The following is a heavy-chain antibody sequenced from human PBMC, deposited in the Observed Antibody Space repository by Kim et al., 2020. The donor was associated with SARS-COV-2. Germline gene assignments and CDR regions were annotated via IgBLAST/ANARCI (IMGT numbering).Heavy chain of an antibody. Sequence: EYAASVKGRFTISRDDSKSIAYLQMNSLKTEDTAVYYCTRSWNYDDAFDIWGQGTMVTVSS. J-gene: IGHJ3*02. D-gene: IGHD1-7*01. CDR3: TRSWNYDDAFDI. V-gene: IGHV3-49*02.